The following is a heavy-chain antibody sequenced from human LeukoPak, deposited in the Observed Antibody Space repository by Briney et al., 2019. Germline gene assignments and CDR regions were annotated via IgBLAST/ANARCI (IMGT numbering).Heavy chain of an antibody. Sequence: GGSLRLSCAASGFTFSSYAMHWVRQAPGKGLEWVAVISYDGSNKYYADSVKGRFTISRDNSKNTLYLQMSSLRAEDTAVYYCVKEWIQLWFSAGAFDIWGQGTMVTVSS. V-gene: IGHV3-30*14. J-gene: IGHJ3*02. D-gene: IGHD5-18*01. CDR2: ISYDGSNK. CDR1: GFTFSSYA. CDR3: VKEWIQLWFSAGAFDI.